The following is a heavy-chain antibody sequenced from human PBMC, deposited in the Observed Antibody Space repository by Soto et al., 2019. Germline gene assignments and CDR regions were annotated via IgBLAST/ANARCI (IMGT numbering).Heavy chain of an antibody. CDR3: ARHRADTAKGYYYYYGMDV. J-gene: IGHJ6*02. CDR1: GYSFTSYW. Sequence: GESLKISCKGSGYSFTSYWISWVRQMPGKGLEWMGRIDPSDSYTNYSPSFQGHVTISADKSISTAYLQWSSLKASDTAMYYCARHRADTAKGYYYYYGMDVWGQGTTVTVSS. V-gene: IGHV5-10-1*01. D-gene: IGHD5-18*01. CDR2: IDPSDSYT.